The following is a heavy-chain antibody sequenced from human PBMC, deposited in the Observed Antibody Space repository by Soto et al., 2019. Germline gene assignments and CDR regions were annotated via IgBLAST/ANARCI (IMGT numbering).Heavy chain of an antibody. CDR3: ASSTSKGNWFDP. V-gene: IGHV4-59*01. CDR1: GGSISSYY. D-gene: IGHD2-2*01. J-gene: IGHJ5*02. Sequence: SETLSLTCTVSGGSISSYYWSWIRQPPGKGLEWIGYIYYSGSTNYNPSLKSRVTISVDTSKNQFSLKLSSVTAADTAVYYCASSTSKGNWFDPWCQGTLVTVSS. CDR2: IYYSGST.